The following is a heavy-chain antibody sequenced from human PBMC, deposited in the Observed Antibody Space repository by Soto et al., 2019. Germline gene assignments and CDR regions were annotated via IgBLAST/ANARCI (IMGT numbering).Heavy chain of an antibody. CDR1: LGSFRNVG. J-gene: IGHJ4*02. V-gene: IGHV1-69*01. CDR2: IVPVFGRP. D-gene: IGHD5-12*01. CDR3: AREGSGYNF. Sequence: SVQVSCQDSLGSFRNVGISWVRQAPGQGLEWMGGIVPVFGRPNYAQRFRGRLTITADESTSTGYMELISLRSDDTAVYYCAREGSGYNFWGQGNQVT.